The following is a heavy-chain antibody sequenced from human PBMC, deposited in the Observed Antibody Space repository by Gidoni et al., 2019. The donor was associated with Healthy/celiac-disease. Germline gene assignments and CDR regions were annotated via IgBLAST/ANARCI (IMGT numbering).Heavy chain of an antibody. V-gene: IGHV3-43*01. CDR3: AKDISSIRGGSGYGMDV. J-gene: IGHJ6*02. CDR1: GFTFDDYT. D-gene: IGHD3-10*01. Sequence: EVQLVESGGVVVQPGGYLRLSCADSGFTFDDYTMHWVRQFPGKGLECVSLISWDGGSTYYADSVKGRFTISRDNSKNSLYLQMNSLRTEDTALYYCAKDISSIRGGSGYGMDVWGQGTTVTVSS. CDR2: ISWDGGST.